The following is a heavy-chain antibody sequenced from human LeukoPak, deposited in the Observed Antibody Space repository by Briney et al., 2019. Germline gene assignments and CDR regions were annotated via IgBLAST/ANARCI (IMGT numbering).Heavy chain of an antibody. CDR1: GGSFSGYY. V-gene: IGHV4-34*01. CDR3: ARRAAYGSSSGGFDS. D-gene: IGHD6-6*01. J-gene: IGHJ4*02. Sequence: SETLSLTCAVYGGSFSGYYWSWIRQPPGKGREGMGEINHSGSTNYNPSLKSRVTISVDTSKNQFSLKLSSVTAADTAVYYCARRAAYGSSSGGFDSWGQGTLITVSS. CDR2: INHSGST.